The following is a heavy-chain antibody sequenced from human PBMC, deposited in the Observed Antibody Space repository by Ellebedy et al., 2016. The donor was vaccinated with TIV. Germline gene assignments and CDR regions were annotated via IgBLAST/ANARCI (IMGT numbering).Heavy chain of an antibody. CDR2: IYSTGSTGGT. D-gene: IGHD6-6*01. J-gene: IGHJ6*02. CDR1: GGSISSYY. CDR3: AREDLLASSSPDHYGMDV. V-gene: IGHV4-4*07. Sequence: MPGGSLRLSCTVSGGSISSYYWSWIRQPAGKGLEWIGRIYSTGSTGGTNYSPSLKSRITMSVDRSKNQFSLKLSSVTAADTAVYYCAREDLLASSSPDHYGMDVWGHGTTVTVSS.